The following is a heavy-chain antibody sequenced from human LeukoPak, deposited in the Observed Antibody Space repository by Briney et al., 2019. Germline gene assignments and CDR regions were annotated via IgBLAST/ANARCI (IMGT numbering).Heavy chain of an antibody. CDR2: ISGRSGDT. Sequence: GGSLRLSCAASGFTFSPYAMSWVRQAPGKGLEWVSSISGRSGDTYYADSVKGRFTISRDNAKNSLYLQMNSLRAEDTAVYYCARDSVLREVVPAAIPSFFDYWGQGTLVTVSS. V-gene: IGHV3-21*01. CDR3: ARDSVLREVVPAAIPSFFDY. J-gene: IGHJ4*02. CDR1: GFTFSPYA. D-gene: IGHD2-2*02.